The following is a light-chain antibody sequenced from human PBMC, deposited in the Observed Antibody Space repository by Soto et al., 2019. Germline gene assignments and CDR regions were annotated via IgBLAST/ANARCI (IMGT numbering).Light chain of an antibody. CDR3: HQYNTYAQT. CDR1: QSISGW. J-gene: IGKJ1*01. V-gene: IGKV1-5*01. Sequence: DIQMTQSPPTLSASVGDRVTLTCRASQSISGWLAWYQQKTGKAPKLLIYDASTLESVVPSRFSGSRSGAEFTLTISSLQPEDFATYYCHQYNTYAQTFGQGTKVEL. CDR2: DAS.